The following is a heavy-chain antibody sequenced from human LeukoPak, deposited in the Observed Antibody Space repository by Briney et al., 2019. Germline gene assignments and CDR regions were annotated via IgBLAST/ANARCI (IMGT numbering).Heavy chain of an antibody. CDR2: INPNSGGT. V-gene: IGHV1-2*02. CDR1: GYTXTGYY. J-gene: IGHJ4*02. D-gene: IGHD3-10*01. Sequence: ASVKVSCKASGYTXTGYYVHWVRQAPGQGLEWMGWINPNSGGTNYAQKFQGRVTMTRDTSISTAYMELNRLRSDDTAVYYCARDRDYGSGIFDYWGQGTLVTVSS. CDR3: ARDRDYGSGIFDY.